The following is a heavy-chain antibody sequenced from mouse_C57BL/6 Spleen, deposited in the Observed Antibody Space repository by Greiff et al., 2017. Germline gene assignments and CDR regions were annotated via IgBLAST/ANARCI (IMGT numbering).Heavy chain of an antibody. J-gene: IGHJ2*01. CDR1: GYTFTSYW. Sequence: VQLQQPGAELVKPGASVKMSCKASGYTFTSYWITWVKQRPGQGLEWIGDIYPGSGSTNYNEKFKSKATLTVDTSSSTAYMQLSRLTSEDSAVYYCARDYYGSSNYFDYWGQGTTLTVSS. CDR3: ARDYYGSSNYFDY. CDR2: IYPGSGST. V-gene: IGHV1-55*01. D-gene: IGHD1-1*01.